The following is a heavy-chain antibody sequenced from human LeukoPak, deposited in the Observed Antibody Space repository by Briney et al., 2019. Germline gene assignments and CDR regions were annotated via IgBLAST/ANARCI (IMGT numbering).Heavy chain of an antibody. D-gene: IGHD3-22*01. CDR3: ARADSNDYCGYRTNWFDP. Sequence: SETLSLTCTVSGGSMSGYYWSWIRQPPGKGLEWIGYIHYSGSTNYSPSLKSRVTISVDMSKNQFSLKLSSVTAADTAMYYCARADSNDYCGYRTNWFDPWGQGTLVTVSS. CDR1: GGSMSGYY. CDR2: IHYSGST. V-gene: IGHV4-59*01. J-gene: IGHJ5*02.